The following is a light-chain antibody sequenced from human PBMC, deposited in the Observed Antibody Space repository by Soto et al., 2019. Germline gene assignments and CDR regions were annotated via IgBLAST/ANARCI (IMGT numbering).Light chain of an antibody. J-gene: IGLJ7*01. V-gene: IGLV1-47*01. CDR3: APWDDSLSGPGV. CDR1: SSNIGNFY. CDR2: KNN. Sequence: QSVLTQPPSASGTPGQRVTISCSGSSSNIGNFYVYWYQQLPGTAPKLLIYKNNQRPLGVPDRFSGSKSGTSASLAISGLRSEDEAEYYCAPWDDSLSGPGVFAGGTQLTVL.